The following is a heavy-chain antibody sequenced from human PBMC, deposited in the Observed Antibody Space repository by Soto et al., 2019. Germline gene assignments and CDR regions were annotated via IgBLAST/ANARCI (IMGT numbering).Heavy chain of an antibody. CDR1: GFTFSIYA. Sequence: GGSLRLSCAASGFTFSIYAMHWVRHAPGKGLEWVAVISYDGSNKYYADSVKGRFTISRDNSKNTLYLQMNSLRAEDTAVYYCARDSVRGSFDYWGQGTLVTVSS. CDR3: ARDSVRGSFDY. CDR2: ISYDGSNK. J-gene: IGHJ4*02. V-gene: IGHV3-30-3*01. D-gene: IGHD3-16*01.